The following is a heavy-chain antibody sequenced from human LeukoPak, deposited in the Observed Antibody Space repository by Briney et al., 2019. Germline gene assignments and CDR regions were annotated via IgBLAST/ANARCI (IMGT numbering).Heavy chain of an antibody. V-gene: IGHV3-74*01. CDR3: ARGGDSSNWYLGYFDY. D-gene: IGHD6-13*01. CDR2: IKSDGSST. Sequence: QPGGSLRLSCAASGFTFSSYWMHWVRQAPGKGPVWVSRIKSDGSSTRFADSVQGRFTISRDNGKNTLYLQMNSLRAEDTAVYYCARGGDSSNWYLGYFDYWGQGALVTVSS. J-gene: IGHJ4*02. CDR1: GFTFSSYW.